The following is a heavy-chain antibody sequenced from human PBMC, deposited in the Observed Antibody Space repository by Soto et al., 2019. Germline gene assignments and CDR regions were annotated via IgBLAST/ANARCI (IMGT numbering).Heavy chain of an antibody. CDR3: ARGGKQWLDRQGTDY. D-gene: IGHD6-19*01. CDR2: INHSGST. Sequence: QVQLQQWGAGLLKPSETLSLTCAVYGGSFSGYYWSWIRQPPGKGLEWIGEINHSGSTNYNPSLKSRVTISVDTSKNQFSLKLSSVTAADTAVYYCARGGKQWLDRQGTDYWGQGTLVTVSS. V-gene: IGHV4-34*01. J-gene: IGHJ4*02. CDR1: GGSFSGYY.